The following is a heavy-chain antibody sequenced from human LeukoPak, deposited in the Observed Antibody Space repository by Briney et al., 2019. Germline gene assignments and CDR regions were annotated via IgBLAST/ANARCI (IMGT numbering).Heavy chain of an antibody. CDR1: GFTFSNYW. D-gene: IGHD5-24*01. CDR3: ARASNPWLQLS. J-gene: IGHJ4*02. CDR2: IQQDGGQK. V-gene: IGHV3-7*05. Sequence: GRSLRLSCAASGFTFSNYWMIWVRQAPGKGLEWVANIQQDGGQKRYADSVRGRFTVSRDNAQTSLYLHMNSLRAEDTAVYYCARASNPWLQLSWGQGALVTVSS.